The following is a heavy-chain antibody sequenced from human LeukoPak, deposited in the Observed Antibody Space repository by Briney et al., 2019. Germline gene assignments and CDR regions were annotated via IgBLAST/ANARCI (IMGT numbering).Heavy chain of an antibody. J-gene: IGHJ4*02. V-gene: IGHV3-23*01. CDR3: AKRGVVIRVFLVGFHKEAYYFDS. CDR1: GITLSNYG. CDR2: LSGSAGGT. Sequence: GGSLRLSCAVSGITLSNYGMSWVRQAPGKGLEWVAGLSGSAGGTNYADSVQGRFTISRDNPKNTLYLQMNSLRAEDTAVYFCAKRGVVIRVFLVGFHKEAYYFDSWGQGALVTVSS. D-gene: IGHD3-10*01.